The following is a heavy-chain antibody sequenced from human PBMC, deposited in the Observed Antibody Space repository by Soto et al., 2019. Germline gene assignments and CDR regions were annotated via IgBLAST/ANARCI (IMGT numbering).Heavy chain of an antibody. D-gene: IGHD6-13*01. V-gene: IGHV3-23*01. CDR1: GFNFSHYA. J-gene: IGHJ6*02. CDR2: IVDTGGRT. CDR3: EHVLAATSCSGTDV. Sequence: EEHLLESGGGLVQPGGSLRLSCAASGFNFSHYAMNWVRQAPGKGLEWVSGIVDTGGRTFYADSVKGRFTISRDNSNKTLYLQMSSLRVEDTAVSYCEHVLAATSCSGTDVWGQGTTVTVAS.